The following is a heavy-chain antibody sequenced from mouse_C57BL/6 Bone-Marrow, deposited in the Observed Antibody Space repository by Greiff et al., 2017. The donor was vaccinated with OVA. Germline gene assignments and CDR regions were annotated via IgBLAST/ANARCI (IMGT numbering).Heavy chain of an antibody. D-gene: IGHD2-3*01. CDR1: GFAFSSYA. J-gene: IGHJ4*01. CDR2: ISSGGDYI. Sequence: EVKLVESGEGLVKPGGSLKLSCAASGFAFSSYAMSWVRQTPEKRLEWVAYISSGGDYIYYADTVKGRFTISRDNARNTLYLQMSSLKSEDTAMDYCTSPDGYYYAMDYWGQGTSVTVSS. CDR3: TSPDGYYYAMDY. V-gene: IGHV5-9-1*02.